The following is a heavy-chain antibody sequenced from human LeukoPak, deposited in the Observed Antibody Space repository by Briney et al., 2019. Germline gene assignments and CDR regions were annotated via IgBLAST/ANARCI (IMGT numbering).Heavy chain of an antibody. CDR3: ARIAHNPPMVRGVIDY. V-gene: IGHV1-18*01. CDR1: GYTFTSYG. D-gene: IGHD3-10*01. Sequence: ASVKVSCKASGYTFTSYGISRVRQAPGQGLEWMGWISAYNGNTNYAQKLQGRVTMTTDTSTSTAYMELRSLRSDDTAVYYCARIAHNPPMVRGVIDYWGQGTLVTVSS. J-gene: IGHJ4*02. CDR2: ISAYNGNT.